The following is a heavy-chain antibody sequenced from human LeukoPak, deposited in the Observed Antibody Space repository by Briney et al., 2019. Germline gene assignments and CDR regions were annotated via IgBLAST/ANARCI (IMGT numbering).Heavy chain of an antibody. V-gene: IGHV3-21*01. D-gene: IGHD3-22*01. CDR2: ISDDGKYI. J-gene: IGHJ4*02. CDR1: GFTLSRYS. Sequence: GGSLRLSCAASGFTLSRYSMNWVRQAPGKGLEWVSSISDDGKYIYYADSVKGRFSISRDNAKSSLYLQMNSLRPEDTAIYYCAREGVSTVTSILVVISFDYWGQGALVTVSS. CDR3: AREGVSTVTSILVVISFDY.